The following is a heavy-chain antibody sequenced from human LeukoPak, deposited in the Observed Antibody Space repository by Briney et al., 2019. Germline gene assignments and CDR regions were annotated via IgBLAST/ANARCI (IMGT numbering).Heavy chain of an antibody. CDR2: MNPSGGST. D-gene: IGHD3-22*01. CDR3: AKSRTTSSASSDY. Sequence: ASVKVSCKASGYTFTSYYIHWVRQAPGQGLEWMGIMNPSGGSTSYAQKFRGRVIMTGDTSTATVYMEVSNLSSEDTAMYYCAKSRTTSSASSDYWGQGTLVTVSS. V-gene: IGHV1-46*01. J-gene: IGHJ4*02. CDR1: GYTFTSYY.